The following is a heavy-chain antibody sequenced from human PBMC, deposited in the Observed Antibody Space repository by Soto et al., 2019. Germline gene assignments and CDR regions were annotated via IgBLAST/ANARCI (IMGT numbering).Heavy chain of an antibody. Sequence: ASVKVSCKASGYTFTGYYMHWVRQATGQGLEWMGWMNPNSGNTGYAQKFQGRVTMTRNTSISTAYMELSSLRSEDTAVYYCARALYCSSTSCYFDYWGQGTLVTVSS. J-gene: IGHJ4*02. CDR1: GYTFTGYY. D-gene: IGHD2-2*01. CDR3: ARALYCSSTSCYFDY. CDR2: MNPNSGNT. V-gene: IGHV1-8*02.